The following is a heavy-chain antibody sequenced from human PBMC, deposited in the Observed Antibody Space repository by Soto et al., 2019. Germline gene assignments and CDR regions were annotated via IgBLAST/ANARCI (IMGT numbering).Heavy chain of an antibody. Sequence: LGESLKISCKGSGYIFTTYWIGWVRQMPGKGLEWMGIIYPGDSDTRYSPSFQGQVTISADKSINTAYLQWSSLKASDTAMYYCARPDGDYYGSGGYGMDVWGQGTTVTVS. CDR1: GYIFTTYW. D-gene: IGHD3-10*01. J-gene: IGHJ6*02. V-gene: IGHV5-51*01. CDR2: IYPGDSDT. CDR3: ARPDGDYYGSGGYGMDV.